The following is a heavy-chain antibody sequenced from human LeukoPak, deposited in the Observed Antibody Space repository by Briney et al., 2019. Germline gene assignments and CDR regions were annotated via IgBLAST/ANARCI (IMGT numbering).Heavy chain of an antibody. D-gene: IGHD4-23*01. Sequence: GGSLRLSCAASGFTVSSNYMSWVRPAPGKGLEWVSVIYRGGGTYYADSVKGRFTISRDNSKNTLFLQMNTLRAEDTAVYYCARGGPAYGGNHNWFDPWGQGTLVTVSS. CDR3: ARGGPAYGGNHNWFDP. CDR1: GFTVSSNY. J-gene: IGHJ5*02. CDR2: IYRGGGT. V-gene: IGHV3-53*01.